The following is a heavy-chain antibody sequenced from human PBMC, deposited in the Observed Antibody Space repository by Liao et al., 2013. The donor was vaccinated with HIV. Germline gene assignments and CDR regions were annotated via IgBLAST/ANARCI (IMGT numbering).Heavy chain of an antibody. CDR1: GDSISSSSYY. D-gene: IGHD3-10*01. CDR3: ARVEWFGEFFSYYFDY. V-gene: IGHV4-39*07. CDR2: IYYSGTT. J-gene: IGHJ4*02. Sequence: QLQLQESGPGLVKPSETLSLTCNVSGDSISSSSYYWGWIRQPPGKGLEWIGNIYYSGTTYYNPSLRSRVTISVDTSKNQFSLKLSSVTAADTAVYYCARVEWFGEFFSYYFDYWGQGTLVTVSS.